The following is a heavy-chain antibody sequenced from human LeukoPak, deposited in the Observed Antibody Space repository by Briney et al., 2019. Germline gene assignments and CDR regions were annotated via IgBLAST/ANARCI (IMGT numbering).Heavy chain of an antibody. CDR2: IYYSGST. CDR3: ARHAYCGGDCFGGAFEI. CDR1: GGSISSGDYY. V-gene: IGHV4-30-4*08. D-gene: IGHD2-21*02. Sequence: PSETLSLTCTVSGGSISSGDYYWSWIRQPPGKGLEWIGNIYYSGSTYYNPSLKSRVTISVDTSKNQFSLKLSSVTAADTAVYYCARHAYCGGDCFGGAFEIWGQGTMVTVSS. J-gene: IGHJ3*02.